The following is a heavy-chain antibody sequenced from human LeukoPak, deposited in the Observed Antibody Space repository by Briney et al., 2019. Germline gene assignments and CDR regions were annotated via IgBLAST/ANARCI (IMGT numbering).Heavy chain of an antibody. D-gene: IGHD3-10*01. CDR2: ISYDGSNK. V-gene: IGHV3-30*18. Sequence: GGSLRLSCAASGFTVSSNYMSWVRQAPGKGLEWVAVISYDGSNKYYADSVKGRFTISRDNSKNTLYLQMNSLRAEDTAVYYCAKDRALSYGSGSYSLDYWGQGTLVTVSS. CDR1: GFTVSSNY. CDR3: AKDRALSYGSGSYSLDY. J-gene: IGHJ4*02.